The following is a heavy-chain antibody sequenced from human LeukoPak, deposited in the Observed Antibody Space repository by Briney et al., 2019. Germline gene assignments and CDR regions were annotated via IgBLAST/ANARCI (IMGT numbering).Heavy chain of an antibody. D-gene: IGHD3-22*01. CDR3: AKLNWDSSGYSIPRSSYYFDY. Sequence: GGSLRLSCAASGSTFSSYAMSWVRPAPGKGLEWVSAISGSGGSTYYADSVKGRFTISRDNSKNTLYLQMNSLRAEDTAVYYCAKLNWDSSGYSIPRSSYYFDYWGQGTLVTVSS. CDR1: GSTFSSYA. J-gene: IGHJ4*02. V-gene: IGHV3-23*01. CDR2: ISGSGGST.